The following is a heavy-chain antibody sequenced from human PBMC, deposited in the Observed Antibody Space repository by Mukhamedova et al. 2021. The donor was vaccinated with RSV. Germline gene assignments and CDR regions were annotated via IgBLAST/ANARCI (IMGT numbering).Heavy chain of an antibody. V-gene: IGHV7-4-1*02. Sequence: TGNPTYAQGFTGRFVFSLDTSVSTAYLQISSLKAEDTAVYYCAGDNRWQQLLFDYWGQGTLVTVSS. D-gene: IGHD6-13*01. J-gene: IGHJ4*02. CDR2: TGNP. CDR3: AGDNRWQQLLFDY.